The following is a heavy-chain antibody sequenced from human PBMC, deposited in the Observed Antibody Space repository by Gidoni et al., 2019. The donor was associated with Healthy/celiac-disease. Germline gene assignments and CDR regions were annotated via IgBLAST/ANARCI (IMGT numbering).Heavy chain of an antibody. CDR1: GFTFSNAW. D-gene: IGHD2-15*01. J-gene: IGHJ3*02. V-gene: IGHV3-15*01. CDR3: TTRGKVAADAFDI. CDR2: IKSKTDGGTT. Sequence: EVQLVESGGGLVKPGGSLRLSCAASGFTFSNAWMSWVRQAPGKGLEWVGRIKSKTDGGTTDYAAPVKGRFTISRDESKNTLYLQMNSLKTEDTAVYYCTTRGKVAADAFDIWGQGTMVTVSS.